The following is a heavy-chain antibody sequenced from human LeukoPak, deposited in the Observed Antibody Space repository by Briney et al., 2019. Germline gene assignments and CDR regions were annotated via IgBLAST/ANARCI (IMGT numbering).Heavy chain of an antibody. CDR3: ASQTGYYDFWSGYFYFDS. J-gene: IGHJ4*02. Sequence: SETLSLTCTVSGGSISSYYWSWIRQPAGKGLEWIGRIYTSGSTNYNPSLKSRVTMSVDTSKNQFSLKLSSVTAADTAVYYCASQTGYYDFWSGYFYFDSWGQGTLVTVSS. CDR2: IYTSGST. D-gene: IGHD3-3*01. V-gene: IGHV4-4*07. CDR1: GGSISSYY.